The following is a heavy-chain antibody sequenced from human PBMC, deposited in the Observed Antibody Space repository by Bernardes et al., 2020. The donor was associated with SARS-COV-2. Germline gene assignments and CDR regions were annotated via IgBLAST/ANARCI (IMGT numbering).Heavy chain of an antibody. CDR1: GFTFSTYE. J-gene: IGHJ6*02. D-gene: IGHD2-21*01. CDR3: ARDGHLWWQDV. V-gene: IGHV3-48*03. CDR2: ISSSGYTI. Sequence: GGPLRLSCAASGFTFSTYEMNWVRQAPGKGLEWVSYISSSGYTIYYADSVKGRFTISRDNAKNSLYLQMNSLRAEDTAVYYCARDGHLWWQDVWGQGTTVTVSS.